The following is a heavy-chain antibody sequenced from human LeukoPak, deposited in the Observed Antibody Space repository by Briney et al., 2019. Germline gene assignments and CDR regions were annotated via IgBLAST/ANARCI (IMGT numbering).Heavy chain of an antibody. D-gene: IGHD2-21*01. CDR3: ARDHEDVINWFDP. V-gene: IGHV1-69*13. CDR2: IIPIFGTA. Sequence: SVKVSCKASGGTFSSYAISWVRQAPGQGLEWMGGIIPIFGTANYAQKFQGRVTITADESTSTAYMELSRLRSEDTAVYYCARDHEDVINWFDPWGQGTLVTVSS. J-gene: IGHJ5*02. CDR1: GGTFSSYA.